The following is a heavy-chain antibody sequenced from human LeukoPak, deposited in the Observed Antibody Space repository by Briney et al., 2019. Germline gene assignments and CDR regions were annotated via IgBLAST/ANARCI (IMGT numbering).Heavy chain of an antibody. Sequence: ASVKVSCKASGYTFTNYGISWVRQAPGQGLEWMGGIIPIFGTANYAQKFQGRVTITADESTSTAYMELSSLRSEDTAVYYCARDRHAFDIWGQGTMVTVSS. V-gene: IGHV1-69*13. CDR2: IIPIFGTA. CDR3: ARDRHAFDI. CDR1: GYTFTNYG. J-gene: IGHJ3*02.